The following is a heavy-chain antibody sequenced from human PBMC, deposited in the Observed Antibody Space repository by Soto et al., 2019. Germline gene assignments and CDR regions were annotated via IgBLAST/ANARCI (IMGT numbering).Heavy chain of an antibody. V-gene: IGHV1-69*13. CDR2: IIPIFGTA. D-gene: IGHD3-9*01. CDR3: ARVHDILTGYYMR. CDR1: GGTSSSYA. J-gene: IGHJ4*02. Sequence: SVKVSCKASGGTSSSYAISWVRQAPGQGLEWMGGIIPIFGTANYAQKFQGRVTITADESTSTAYMELSSLRSEDTAVYYCARVHDILTGYYMRWGQGTLVTVSS.